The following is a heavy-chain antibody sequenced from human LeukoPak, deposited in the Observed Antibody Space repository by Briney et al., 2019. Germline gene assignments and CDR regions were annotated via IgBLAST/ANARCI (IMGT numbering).Heavy chain of an antibody. CDR3: AKDSYDSSGYYYWAY. CDR1: GFTFSNYG. Sequence: GGSLRLSCAASGFTFSNYGMHWVRQAPGKGLEWVAFIRYDGSNKYYADSVKGRFTLSRDNSKNTLYLQMNSLRAEDTAVYYCAKDSYDSSGYYYWAYWGQGTLVTVSS. D-gene: IGHD3-22*01. V-gene: IGHV3-30*02. CDR2: IRYDGSNK. J-gene: IGHJ4*02.